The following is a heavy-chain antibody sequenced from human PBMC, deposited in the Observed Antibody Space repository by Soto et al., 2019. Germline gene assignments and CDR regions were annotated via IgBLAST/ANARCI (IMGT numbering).Heavy chain of an antibody. CDR3: ARDYSSTSYGFDS. V-gene: IGHV3-33*01. D-gene: IGHD6-13*01. Sequence: QVQLVESGGVVVQPGRSLRLSCAASGFTFSSYGMHWVRQAPGQGLEWVAVIYYDGSNEYYADSVKGRFTISRDNSKNTLDLQMNSLRAEDTAVYYCARDYSSTSYGFDSWGQGTLVTVSS. J-gene: IGHJ4*02. CDR2: IYYDGSNE. CDR1: GFTFSSYG.